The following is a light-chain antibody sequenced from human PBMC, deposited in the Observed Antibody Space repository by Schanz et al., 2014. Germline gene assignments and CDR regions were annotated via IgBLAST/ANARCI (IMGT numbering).Light chain of an antibody. CDR3: SSYTSSSPYV. J-gene: IGLJ1*01. CDR2: EVN. CDR1: SSDVGSYNR. Sequence: QSALTQPASVSGSPGQSVTISCTGTSSDVGSYNRVSWYQQPPGTAPKLMIYEVNNRPSGVPDRFSGSKSGSTASLTISGLQAEDEADYYCSSYTSSSPYVFGTGTKLTVL. V-gene: IGLV2-18*02.